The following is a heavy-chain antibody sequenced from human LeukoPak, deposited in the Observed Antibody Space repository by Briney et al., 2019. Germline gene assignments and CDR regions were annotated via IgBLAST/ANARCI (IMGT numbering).Heavy chain of an antibody. CDR2: IRFDGSNK. CDR3: AKVARDIIDY. CDR1: GFTFSTYG. V-gene: IGHV3-30*02. Sequence: GGSLRLSCAASGFTFSTYGMHWVRQAPGKGLEWVTFIRFDGSNKYYADSVKGRFTISRDNSKNTLYLQMNSLRAEDTAVYYCAKVARDIIDYWGQGTLVTVSS. D-gene: IGHD2-15*01. J-gene: IGHJ4*02.